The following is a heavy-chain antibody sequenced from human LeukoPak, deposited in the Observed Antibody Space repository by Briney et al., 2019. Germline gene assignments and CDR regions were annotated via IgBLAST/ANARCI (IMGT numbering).Heavy chain of an antibody. CDR3: ARYGWRGYYGSGSYYRRAHYYYMDV. J-gene: IGHJ6*03. CDR2: INHSGST. V-gene: IGHV4-34*01. CDR1: GGSFSGYY. Sequence: SETLSLTCAVYGGSFSGYYWSWIRQPPGKGLEWIGEINHSGSTNYNPSLKSRVTISVDTSKNQFSLKLSSVTAADTAVYYCARYGWRGYYGSGSYYRRAHYYYMDVWGKGTTVTISS. D-gene: IGHD3-10*01.